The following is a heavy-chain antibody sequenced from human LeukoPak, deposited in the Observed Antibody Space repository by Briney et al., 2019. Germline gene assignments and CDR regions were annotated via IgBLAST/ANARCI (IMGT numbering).Heavy chain of an antibody. CDR1: GFTFSNYG. V-gene: IGHV3-23*01. CDR2: LTDSGINT. D-gene: IGHD3-22*01. CDR3: AKVFDTSGYYRWYFDL. Sequence: PGGSLRLSCAASGFTFSNYGMHWVRQAPGKRLEWVSALTDSGINTYYANSVKGRFTISRDNPRRTLYLQMNSLRAEDTAVYYCAKVFDTSGYYRWYFDLWGRGTLVTVSS. J-gene: IGHJ2*01.